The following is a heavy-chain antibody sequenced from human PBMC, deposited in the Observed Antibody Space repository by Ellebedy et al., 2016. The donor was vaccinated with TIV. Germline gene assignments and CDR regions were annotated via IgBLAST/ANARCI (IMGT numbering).Heavy chain of an antibody. CDR2: ISSDENYI. Sequence: GESLKISXEVSGFTFSSYSMNWVRQAPGKGLEWVSSISSDENYIYYRDSLKGRFTISRDNAKNSLYLQMNSLRAEDTAVYYCATYLVSYYFDGPFDYWGQGTLVTVSS. D-gene: IGHD3-22*01. V-gene: IGHV3-21*01. CDR1: GFTFSSYS. J-gene: IGHJ4*02. CDR3: ATYLVSYYFDGPFDY.